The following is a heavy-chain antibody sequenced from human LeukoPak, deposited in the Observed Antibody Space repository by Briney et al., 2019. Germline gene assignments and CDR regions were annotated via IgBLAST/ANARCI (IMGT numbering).Heavy chain of an antibody. CDR3: ARVGCSSTSCYWNFDY. J-gene: IGHJ4*02. D-gene: IGHD2-2*01. V-gene: IGHV4-38-2*02. CDR1: GYSISSGYY. Sequence: PSETLSLTCTVSGYSISSGYYWGWIRQPPGKGLEWIGSIYHSGSTYYNPSLKSRVTISADTSKNQFSLKLSSVTAADTAVYYCARVGCSSTSCYWNFDYWGQGTLVTVSS. CDR2: IYHSGST.